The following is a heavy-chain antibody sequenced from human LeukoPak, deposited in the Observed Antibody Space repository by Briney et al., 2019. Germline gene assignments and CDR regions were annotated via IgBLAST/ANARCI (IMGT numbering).Heavy chain of an antibody. CDR3: ARATGEQLYFRDFDY. V-gene: IGHV3-30*02. Sequence: PRGSLRLSCAASGFTFSRYGMHWVRQAPGKGLRWVAFIRYDGANKYYADSVKGRFTMSRDNSKNTLYLQMNSLRAEDTAVYYCARATGEQLYFRDFDYWGQGTLVTVAS. J-gene: IGHJ4*02. D-gene: IGHD1/OR15-1a*01. CDR2: IRYDGANK. CDR1: GFTFSRYG.